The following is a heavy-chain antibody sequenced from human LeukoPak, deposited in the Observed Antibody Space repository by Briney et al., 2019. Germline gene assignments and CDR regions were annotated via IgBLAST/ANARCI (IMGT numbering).Heavy chain of an antibody. Sequence: GGSLRLSCAASGFIFSSYGMHWVRQAPGKGLEWVAFIRFDGSNEYYADSVKGRFIISRDNSKNTAYLQMNSLRAEDTAVYYCAKDRIAAAKYYFDYWGQGTLVTVSS. V-gene: IGHV3-30*02. J-gene: IGHJ4*02. D-gene: IGHD6-13*01. CDR1: GFIFSSYG. CDR2: IRFDGSNE. CDR3: AKDRIAAAKYYFDY.